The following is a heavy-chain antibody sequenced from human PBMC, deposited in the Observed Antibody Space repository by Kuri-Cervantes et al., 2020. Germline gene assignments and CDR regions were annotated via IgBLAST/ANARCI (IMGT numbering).Heavy chain of an antibody. D-gene: IGHD5-12*01. V-gene: IGHV1-69*05. J-gene: IGHJ3*02. Sequence: SVKVSCKASGYTFISYGISWVRQAPGQGLEWIGGIIPIFGTANYAQKFQGRVTITTDESTSTAYMELSSLRSEDTAVYYCARVSFRSGYVLGAFDIWGQGTMVTVSS. CDR3: ARVSFRSGYVLGAFDI. CDR1: GYTFISYG. CDR2: IIPIFGTA.